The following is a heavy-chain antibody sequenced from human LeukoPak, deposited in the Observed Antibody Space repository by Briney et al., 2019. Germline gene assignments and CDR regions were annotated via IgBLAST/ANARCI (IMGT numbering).Heavy chain of an antibody. CDR3: ARGSDIAAAGLNRFDP. J-gene: IGHJ5*02. Sequence: SETLSLTCAVYGGSLSGYYWSWIRQPPGKGLEWIGEINHSGSTNYNPSLKNRVTISVDTSKNQFSLKLSSVTAADTAVYYCARGSDIAAAGLNRFDPWGQGTLVTVSS. CDR2: INHSGST. V-gene: IGHV4-34*01. D-gene: IGHD6-13*01. CDR1: GGSLSGYY.